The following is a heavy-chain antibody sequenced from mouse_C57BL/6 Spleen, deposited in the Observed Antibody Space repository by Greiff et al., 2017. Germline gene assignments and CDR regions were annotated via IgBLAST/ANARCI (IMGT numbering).Heavy chain of an antibody. CDR1: GFTFSSYG. CDR3: ARQRVYGSSYGFAY. V-gene: IGHV5-6*02. D-gene: IGHD1-1*01. CDR2: ISSGGSYT. J-gene: IGHJ3*01. Sequence: EVKLVESGGDLVKPGGSLKLSCAASGFTFSSYGMSWVRQTPDKRLEWVATISSGGSYTYYPDSVKGRFTISRDNAKNTLYLQMSSLKSEDTAMYYCARQRVYGSSYGFAYWGQGTLVTVSA.